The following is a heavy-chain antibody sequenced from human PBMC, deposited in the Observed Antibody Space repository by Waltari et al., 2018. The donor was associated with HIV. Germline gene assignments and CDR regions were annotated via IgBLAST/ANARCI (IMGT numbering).Heavy chain of an antibody. CDR3: ARGFPFQYDSSGYSPNGWFDP. V-gene: IGHV4-34*01. J-gene: IGHJ5*02. CDR1: GGYCCGYY. CDR2: ISHSGST. D-gene: IGHD3-22*01. Sequence: HVHLQQWGAGLLKAAETESLSGAVSGGYCCGYYRSWIRLPPWKRLEGIGEISHSGSTNHNPSLKSRVTISVDTSKNQFSLKLSSVTAADTAVYYCARGFPFQYDSSGYSPNGWFDPWGQGTLVTVSS.